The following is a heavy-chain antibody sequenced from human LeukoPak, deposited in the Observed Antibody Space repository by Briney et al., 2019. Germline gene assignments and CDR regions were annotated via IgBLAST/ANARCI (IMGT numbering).Heavy chain of an antibody. CDR1: GFTFDDYA. Sequence: GRSLRLSCAAPGFTFDDYAMHWVRQAPGKGLEWVSGISWNSGSIGYADSVKGRFTISRDNAKNSLYLQMNSLRAEDTALYYCAKASDYGGDWFDPWGQGTLVTVSS. V-gene: IGHV3-9*01. D-gene: IGHD4-23*01. J-gene: IGHJ5*02. CDR2: ISWNSGSI. CDR3: AKASDYGGDWFDP.